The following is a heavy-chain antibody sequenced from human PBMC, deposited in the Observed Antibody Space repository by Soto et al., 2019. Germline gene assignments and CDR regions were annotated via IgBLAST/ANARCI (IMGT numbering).Heavy chain of an antibody. CDR3: ARDRRLVSGVWCDP. Sequence: ASVKVSCKASGYPFRNYGINWLRHSPGQGLEWMGLISVYNGNTQYAQTLQGRVTVTTDPSTNTAYMELTSLRSDDTAVYYCARDRRLVSGVWCDPWGQVTPGAVSS. J-gene: IGHJ5*02. CDR2: ISVYNGNT. V-gene: IGHV1-18*01. CDR1: GYPFRNYG. D-gene: IGHD2-2*01.